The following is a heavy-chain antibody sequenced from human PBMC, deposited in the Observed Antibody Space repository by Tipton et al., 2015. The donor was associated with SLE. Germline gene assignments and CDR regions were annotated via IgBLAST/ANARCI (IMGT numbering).Heavy chain of an antibody. Sequence: LSCAVSGGSISSYGYSWSWIRQPPGKGLEWIGYIYQSGATYYNPSLNSRVTISVDRSKNQFSLNLSSVTAADTAVYYCSREKIVDTGEKVFDIWGQGTMVTVSS. CDR3: SREKIVDTGEKVFDI. CDR1: GGSISSYGYS. J-gene: IGHJ3*02. CDR2: IYQSGAT. V-gene: IGHV4-30-2*01. D-gene: IGHD1-26*01.